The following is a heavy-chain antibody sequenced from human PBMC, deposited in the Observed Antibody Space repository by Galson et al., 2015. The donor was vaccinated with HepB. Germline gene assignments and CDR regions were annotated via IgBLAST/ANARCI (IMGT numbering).Heavy chain of an antibody. V-gene: IGHV3-30*03. J-gene: IGHJ4*02. CDR2: ISYDGSNK. CDR3: AALSDSSSSKPHDY. Sequence: LRLSCAASGFTFSSYGMHWIRQAPGKGLEWVAVISYDGSNKYYADSVKGRFTISRDNSKNTLYLQMNSLRAEDAAVYYCAALSDSSSSKPHDYWGQGTLVTVSS. D-gene: IGHD6-6*01. CDR1: GFTFSSYG.